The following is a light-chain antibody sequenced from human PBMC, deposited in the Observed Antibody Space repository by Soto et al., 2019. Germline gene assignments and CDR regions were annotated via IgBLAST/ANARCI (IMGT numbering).Light chain of an antibody. V-gene: IGKV3-15*01. CDR2: GAS. CDR3: QQYNNWPPGKYT. Sequence: EIMMTQSPATLSVSPGERATLSCGASQSVSSNLAWYQQKPGQAPRLLIYGASTRATGIPARFTGSGSGTEFTLTISSLQSEDFAVYYCQQYNNWPPGKYTFGQGTKLEIK. CDR1: QSVSSN. J-gene: IGKJ2*01.